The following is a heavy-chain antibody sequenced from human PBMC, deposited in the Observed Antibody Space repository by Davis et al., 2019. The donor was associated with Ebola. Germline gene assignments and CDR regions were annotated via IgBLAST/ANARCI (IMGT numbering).Heavy chain of an antibody. CDR1: GYTFTSYG. CDR3: ARFQEVDY. Sequence: ASVKVSCKASGYTFTSYGISWVRQAPGQGLEWMGWISAYNGNTNYAQKLHGRVTITRDTSASTAYMELSSLRSEDTAVYYCARFQEVDYWGQGTLVTVSS. J-gene: IGHJ4*02. CDR2: ISAYNGNT. V-gene: IGHV1-18*01.